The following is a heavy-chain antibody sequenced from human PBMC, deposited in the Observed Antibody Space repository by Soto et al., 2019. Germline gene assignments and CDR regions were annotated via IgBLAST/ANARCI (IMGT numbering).Heavy chain of an antibody. D-gene: IGHD3-22*01. J-gene: IGHJ3*01. Sequence: WVRQMPGKGLEWLGRTYYRSKWYNDYAVSVKSRITINPDTSKNQFSLQLNSVTPEDTAVYYRARVSHDSSPSWGQGTMVTVSS. CDR3: ARVSHDSSPS. CDR2: TYYRSKWYN. V-gene: IGHV6-1*01.